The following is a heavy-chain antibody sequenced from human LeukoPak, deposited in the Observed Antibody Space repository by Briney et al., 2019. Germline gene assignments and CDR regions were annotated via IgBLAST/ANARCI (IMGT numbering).Heavy chain of an antibody. Sequence: GGSLRLSCAASGFTFSSYSMNWVRQAPGKGLEWVSYISSSSSTIYYADSVKGRFTISRDNAKNSLYLQMNSLRAEDTAVYYCAELGITMNGGVWGKGTTVTISS. CDR1: GFTFSSYS. CDR3: AELGITMNGGV. J-gene: IGHJ6*04. V-gene: IGHV3-48*04. CDR2: ISSSSSTI. D-gene: IGHD3-10*02.